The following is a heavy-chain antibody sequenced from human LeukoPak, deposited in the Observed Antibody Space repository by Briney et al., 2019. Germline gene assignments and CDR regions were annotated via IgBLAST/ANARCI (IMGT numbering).Heavy chain of an antibody. CDR2: ISWNSGSI. V-gene: IGHV3-9*01. CDR1: GFTFDGYA. J-gene: IGHJ3*02. Sequence: SGGSLRLSCAASGFTFDGYAMHWVRQAPGKGLEWVSGISWNSGSIGYADSVKGRFTISRDNAKNSLYLQMNSLRAEDTALYYCAKGTDIDDAFDIWGQGTMVTVSS. CDR3: AKGTDIDDAFDI.